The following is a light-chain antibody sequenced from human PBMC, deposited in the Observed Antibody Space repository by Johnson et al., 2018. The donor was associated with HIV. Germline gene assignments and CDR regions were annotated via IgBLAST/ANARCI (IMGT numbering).Light chain of an antibody. CDR3: GTWDTRLSVLYV. Sequence: QSVLTQPPSLSAAPGQKVTISCSGSSSNIGNNYVSWYQQLPGTAPKLLIYDNNKRPSGIPDRFSGSKSGTSATLGITGLQTGDEADYYCGTWDTRLSVLYVFGSGTNVTGL. J-gene: IGLJ1*01. CDR2: DNN. CDR1: SSNIGNNY. V-gene: IGLV1-51*01.